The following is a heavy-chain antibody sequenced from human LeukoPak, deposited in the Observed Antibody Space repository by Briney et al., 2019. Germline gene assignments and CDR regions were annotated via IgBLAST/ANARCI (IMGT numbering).Heavy chain of an antibody. CDR2: INPNSGGT. CDR3: ARGPRVLRFLEWLLTFDY. Sequence: ASVKVSCKASGYTFTGYYMHWVRQAPGQGLEWMGRINPNSGGTSYAQKLQGRVTMTRETSIRTAYMELSRLRSDDAAVYYCARGPRVLRFLEWLLTFDYWGQGTLVTVSS. J-gene: IGHJ4*02. CDR1: GYTFTGYY. D-gene: IGHD3-3*01. V-gene: IGHV1-2*06.